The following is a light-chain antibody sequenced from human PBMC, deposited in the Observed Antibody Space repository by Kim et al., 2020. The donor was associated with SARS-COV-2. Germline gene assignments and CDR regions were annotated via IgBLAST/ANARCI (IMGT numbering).Light chain of an antibody. J-gene: IGKJ1*01. Sequence: EIVLTQSPGTLSLSPGERATLSCRASQSLSSNYLAWYQKRPGQAPRLLIYGASNRATGIADRFSGSGFGTDFTLTISRLEPEAFAVYYCQQCGTSPWTFFEGTKGYIK. CDR1: QSLSSNY. V-gene: IGKV3-20*01. CDR2: GAS. CDR3: QQCGTSPWT.